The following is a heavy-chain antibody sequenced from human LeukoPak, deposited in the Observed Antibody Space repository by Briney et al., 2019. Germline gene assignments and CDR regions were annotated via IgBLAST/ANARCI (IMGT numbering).Heavy chain of an antibody. D-gene: IGHD3-10*01. V-gene: IGHV1-2*02. Sequence: ASVKVSCKASGCTFTGYYMHWVRQAPGQGLEWMGWINPNSGGTNYAQKFQGRVTMTRDTSISTAYMELSRLRSDDTAVYYCARPLEAGSYYRDYYYMDVWGKGTTVTISS. CDR2: INPNSGGT. CDR1: GCTFTGYY. J-gene: IGHJ6*03. CDR3: ARPLEAGSYYRDYYYMDV.